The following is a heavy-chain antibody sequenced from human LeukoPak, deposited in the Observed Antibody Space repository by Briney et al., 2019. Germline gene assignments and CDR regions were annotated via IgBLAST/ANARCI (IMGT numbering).Heavy chain of an antibody. V-gene: IGHV1-18*01. J-gene: IGHJ2*01. CDR1: GYTFTSHG. D-gene: IGHD2-15*01. CDR3: ARVALGSWYFDL. CDR2: ISTYNGNT. Sequence: ASVKVSCKASGYTFTSHGISWVRQAPGQGLEWMGWISTYNGNTNYAQKFQGRVTLTTDTSTRTAYMDLRSLRSDDTAVYHCARVALGSWYFDLWGRGTLVTVSS.